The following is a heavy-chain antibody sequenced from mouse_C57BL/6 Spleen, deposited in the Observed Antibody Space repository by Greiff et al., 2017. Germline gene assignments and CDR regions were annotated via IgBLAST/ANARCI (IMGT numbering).Heavy chain of an antibody. J-gene: IGHJ3*01. CDR2: IYPGDGDT. Sequence: VQLQQSGAELVKPGASVKISCKASGYAFSSYWMNWVKQRPGKGLEWIGQIYPGDGDTNYNGEFKGKATLTADKSSSTAYMQLSSLTSEDSAVYFCARGYGSSHAWFAYWGQGTLVTVSA. CDR1: GYAFSSYW. V-gene: IGHV1-80*01. D-gene: IGHD1-1*01. CDR3: ARGYGSSHAWFAY.